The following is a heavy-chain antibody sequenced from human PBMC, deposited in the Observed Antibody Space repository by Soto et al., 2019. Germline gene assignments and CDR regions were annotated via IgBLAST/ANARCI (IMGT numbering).Heavy chain of an antibody. CDR1: GFSLSTSGVG. Sequence: SGPTLVNPTQTLTLTCTFSGFSLSTSGVGVGWIRQPPGKALEWLALIYWDDDKRYSPSLKSRLTITKDTSKNQAVLTMTNMDPVDTATYYCARFYGDYVYFDYWGQGTLVTVSS. CDR2: IYWDDDK. D-gene: IGHD4-17*01. CDR3: ARFYGDYVYFDY. V-gene: IGHV2-5*02. J-gene: IGHJ4*02.